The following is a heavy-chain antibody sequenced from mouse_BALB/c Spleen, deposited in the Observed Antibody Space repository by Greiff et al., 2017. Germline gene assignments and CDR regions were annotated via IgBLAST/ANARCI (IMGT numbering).Heavy chain of an antibody. CDR2: ISSGSSTN. J-gene: IGHJ4*01. Sequence: DVMLVESGGGLVQPGGSRKLSCAASGFTFSSFGMHWVRQAPEKGLEWVAYISSGSSTNYYADTVKGRFTISRDNPKNTLFLQMTSLRSEDTAMYYCARRSITTVVADYAMDYWGQGTSVTVSS. V-gene: IGHV5-17*02. D-gene: IGHD1-1*01. CDR1: GFTFSSFG. CDR3: ARRSITTVVADYAMDY.